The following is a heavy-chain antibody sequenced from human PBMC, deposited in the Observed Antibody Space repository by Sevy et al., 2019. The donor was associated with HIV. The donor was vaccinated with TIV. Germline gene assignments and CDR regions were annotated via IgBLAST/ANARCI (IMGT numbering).Heavy chain of an antibody. Sequence: GGSLRLSCAASGFSFSWYWMSWVRQTPEKGLEWVANLNQDESEKNYVDSVRGRFTISRDNAKNSLYLQMNSLRVDDTAVYYCATKGGSGPNDAFDTWGQGTMVTVSS. D-gene: IGHD3-10*01. CDR1: GFSFSWYW. CDR3: ATKGGSGPNDAFDT. CDR2: LNQDESEK. J-gene: IGHJ3*02. V-gene: IGHV3-7*01.